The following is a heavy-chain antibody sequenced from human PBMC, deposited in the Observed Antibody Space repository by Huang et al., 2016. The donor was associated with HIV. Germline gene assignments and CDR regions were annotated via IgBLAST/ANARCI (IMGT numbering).Heavy chain of an antibody. D-gene: IGHD5-18*01. Sequence: QVQLVESGGGVVQPGRSLRLSGAASGFPFNNHAMHWVRQAPGKGRDGVAVILKDGSNNYEADSVKGRFTISRDSSKSTLFLHMTSLRTEDTAVYYCARAKDTWDAYDIWGQGTMVIVSS. J-gene: IGHJ3*02. CDR2: ILKDGSNN. CDR1: GFPFNNHA. V-gene: IGHV3-30-3*01. CDR3: ARAKDTWDAYDI.